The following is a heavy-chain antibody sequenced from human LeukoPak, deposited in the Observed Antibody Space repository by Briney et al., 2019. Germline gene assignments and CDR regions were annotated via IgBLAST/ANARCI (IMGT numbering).Heavy chain of an antibody. CDR3: AKGRGAFDI. Sequence: QPGRSLRLSCAASGFTFSSYGMHWVRQAPGKGLEWVAVIWYDGSNKYYADSVKGRFTISRDNSKNTLYLQMNSLRAEDTAVYYCAKGRGAFDIWGQGTMVTVSS. CDR1: GFTFSSYG. J-gene: IGHJ3*02. CDR2: IWYDGSNK. D-gene: IGHD3-10*01. V-gene: IGHV3-33*06.